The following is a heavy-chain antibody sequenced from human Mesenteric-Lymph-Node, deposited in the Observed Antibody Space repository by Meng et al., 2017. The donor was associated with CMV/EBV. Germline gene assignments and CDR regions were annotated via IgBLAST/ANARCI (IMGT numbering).Heavy chain of an antibody. J-gene: IGHJ4*02. CDR2: ISSSGSAI. CDR3: ARDRYCSSTTCYTESASPGLLGF. D-gene: IGHD2-2*02. CDR1: GFTFRDYY. V-gene: IGHV3-11*01. Sequence: GGSLRLSCAASGFTFRDYYMSWIRQAPGKGLEWVSYISSSGSAIYYAGSVMGRFTISRDNAKNSLYLQMNSLRAEDTAVYYCARDRYCSSTTCYTESASPGLLGFWGQGTLVTVSS.